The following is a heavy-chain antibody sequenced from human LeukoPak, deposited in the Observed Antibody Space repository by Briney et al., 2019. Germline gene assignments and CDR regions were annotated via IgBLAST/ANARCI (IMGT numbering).Heavy chain of an antibody. CDR3: ARGLLSRRTDY. CDR2: INPNSGGT. CDR1: GYTFTGYY. Sequence: ASVKVSCKASGYTFTGYYMHWVRQAPGQGLEWMGWINPNSGGTNYAQKFQGRVTMTRNTSISTAYMELSSLRSEDTAVYYCARGLLSRRTDYWGQGTLVTVSS. V-gene: IGHV1-2*02. J-gene: IGHJ4*02.